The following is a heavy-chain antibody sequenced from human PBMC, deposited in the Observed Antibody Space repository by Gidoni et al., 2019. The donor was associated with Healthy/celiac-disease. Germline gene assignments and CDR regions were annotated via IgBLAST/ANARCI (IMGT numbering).Heavy chain of an antibody. D-gene: IGHD6-13*01. CDR1: GFTFSSYS. V-gene: IGHV3-21*01. CDR2: ISSSSSYI. J-gene: IGHJ6*04. Sequence: EVQLVESGGGLVKPGGSLRLSCAASGFTFSSYSMNWVRQAPGKGLEWVSSISSSSSYIYYADSVKGRFTISRDNAKNSLYLQMNSLRAEDTAVYYCARDGIAAAGXLXVWGKGTTVTVSS. CDR3: ARDGIAAAGXLXV.